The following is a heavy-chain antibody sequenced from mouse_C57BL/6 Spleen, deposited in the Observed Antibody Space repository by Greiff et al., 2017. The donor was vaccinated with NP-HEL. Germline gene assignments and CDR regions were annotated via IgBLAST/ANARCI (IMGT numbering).Heavy chain of an antibody. D-gene: IGHD2-1*01. Sequence: EVKLMESGGGLVQPGGSLKLSCAASGFTFSDYGMAWVRQAPRKGPEWVAFISNLAYSIYYADTVTGRFTISRENAKNTLYLELSSLRSEDTAMYYCARGIYYDFYAMDYWGQGTSVTVSS. CDR2: ISNLAYSI. CDR1: GFTFSDYG. J-gene: IGHJ4*01. CDR3: ARGIYYDFYAMDY. V-gene: IGHV5-15*01.